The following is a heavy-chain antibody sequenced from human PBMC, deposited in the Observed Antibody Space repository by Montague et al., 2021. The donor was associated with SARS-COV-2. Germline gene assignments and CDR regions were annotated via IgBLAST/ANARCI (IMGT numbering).Heavy chain of an antibody. CDR1: GGSMSDHY. CDR3: ARAASVRNAVNWFDP. CDR2: IYYSGGI. Sequence: SETLSLTCSVSGGSMSDHYWAWIRQPPGKGLEWLAYIYYSGGINSNASLKSRVSMSVDTSKNQFSLKLTSVTAADTAVYYCARAASVRNAVNWFDPWGQGTLVTVSS. V-gene: IGHV4-59*11. D-gene: IGHD1-1*01. J-gene: IGHJ5*02.